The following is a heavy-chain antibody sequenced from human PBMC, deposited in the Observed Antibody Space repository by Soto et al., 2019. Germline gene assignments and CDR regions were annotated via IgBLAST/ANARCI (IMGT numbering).Heavy chain of an antibody. J-gene: IGHJ4*02. V-gene: IGHV3-23*01. CDR1: GFTFSNYV. CDR2: ISGSCDNT. CDR3: AKLPLVQALGFDY. Sequence: EVHLLDSGGGLVQPGGSLRLSCAASGFTFSNYVMSWVRQAPGKGLEWVSAISGSCDNTYYADSVKGRFTISRANSKNTLLMKMNRLRDEDTAVYYCAKLPLVQALGFDYWGQGTLVTVSS.